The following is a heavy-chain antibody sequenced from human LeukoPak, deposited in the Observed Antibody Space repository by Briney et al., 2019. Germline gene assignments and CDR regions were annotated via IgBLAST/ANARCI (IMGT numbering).Heavy chain of an antibody. CDR2: IYPDDSDT. Sequence: GESLQISCKGSGYRFTTYWIGWVRQMPGKGLEWMGIIYPDDSDTRYSPSFQGQVTISADKSISTPYLQWGSLKASDTAMYYCAGRDSSSWYHFDYWGQGTLVTVSA. V-gene: IGHV5-51*01. CDR1: GYRFTTYW. CDR3: AGRDSSSWYHFDY. J-gene: IGHJ4*02. D-gene: IGHD6-13*01.